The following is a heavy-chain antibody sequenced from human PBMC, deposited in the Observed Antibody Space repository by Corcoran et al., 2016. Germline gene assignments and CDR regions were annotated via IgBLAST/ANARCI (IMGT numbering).Heavy chain of an antibody. CDR3: ASEGAAADYWFDP. CDR2: IKQDGSEK. CDR1: EFSFSSYW. J-gene: IGHJ5*02. V-gene: IGHV3-7*03. D-gene: IGHD6-13*01. Sequence: EVQLVESGGGLVQPGGSLRLSCAASEFSFSSYWMTWVRQAPGKGLEWVANIKQDGSEKYYVDSVKGRFTISRDNAKNSLYLQINSLRAEDTAVYYCASEGAAADYWFDPWGQGTLVTVSS.